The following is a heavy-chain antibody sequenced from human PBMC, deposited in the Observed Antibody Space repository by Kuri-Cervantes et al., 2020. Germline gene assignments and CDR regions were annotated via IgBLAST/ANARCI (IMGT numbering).Heavy chain of an antibody. CDR3: ATPYSGYDQRGGFYSGMDV. D-gene: IGHD5-12*01. Sequence: ASSQVSCKASGYTLTSYGISWVRQAPGQGLEWMGWISAYNGNTNYAQKLQGRVTMTTDTSTSTAYMELRSLRSDDTAVYYCATPYSGYDQRGGFYSGMDVWGQGTTVTVSS. CDR2: ISAYNGNT. J-gene: IGHJ6*02. CDR1: GYTLTSYG. V-gene: IGHV1-18*01.